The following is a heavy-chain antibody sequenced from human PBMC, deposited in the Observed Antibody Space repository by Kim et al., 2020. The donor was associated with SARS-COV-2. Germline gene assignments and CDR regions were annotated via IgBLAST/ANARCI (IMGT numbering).Heavy chain of an antibody. CDR1: GFTFSSYG. CDR3: AKAYSGSYFAFWDKSYYYYGMDV. Sequence: GGSLRLSCAASGFTFSSYGMHWVLQAPGKGLEWVAVISYDGSNKYYADSVKGRFTISRDNSKNTLYLQMNSLRAEDTAVYYCAKAYSGSYFAFWDKSYYYYGMDVWGQGTTVTVSS. V-gene: IGHV3-30*18. D-gene: IGHD1-26*01. CDR2: ISYDGSNK. J-gene: IGHJ6*02.